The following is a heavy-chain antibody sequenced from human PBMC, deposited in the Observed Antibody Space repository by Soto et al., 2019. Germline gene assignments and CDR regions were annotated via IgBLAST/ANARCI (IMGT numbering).Heavy chain of an antibody. CDR1: GYSFTSYW. CDR2: IDPSDSYT. J-gene: IGHJ3*02. V-gene: IGHV5-10-1*01. D-gene: IGHD3-22*01. CDR3: ARLTYYDSSGYSPTLAFDI. Sequence: GESLKISCKGSGYSFTSYWISWVRQMPGKGLEWMGRIDPSDSYTNYSPSFQGHVTISADKSISTAYLQWSSLKASDTAMYHCARLTYYDSSGYSPTLAFDIWGQGTMVTVSS.